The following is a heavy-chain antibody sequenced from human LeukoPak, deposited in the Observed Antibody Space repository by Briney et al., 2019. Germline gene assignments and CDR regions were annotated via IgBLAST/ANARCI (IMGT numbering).Heavy chain of an antibody. Sequence: SETLSLTCAVYGGSFTDYYWSWIRQPPGKGLEWIGEINHSGSTNYNPSLKSRVTISVDTSKNQFSLKLSSVTAADTAVYYCARGGYSGYNDAFDIWGQGTMVTVSS. D-gene: IGHD5-12*01. V-gene: IGHV4-34*01. CDR1: GGSFTDYY. CDR3: ARGGYSGYNDAFDI. J-gene: IGHJ3*02. CDR2: INHSGST.